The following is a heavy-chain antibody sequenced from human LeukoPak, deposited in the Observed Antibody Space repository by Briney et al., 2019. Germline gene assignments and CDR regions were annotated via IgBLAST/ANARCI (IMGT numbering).Heavy chain of an antibody. V-gene: IGHV1-18*01. D-gene: IGHD3-10*01. CDR1: GYTFTSYG. CDR2: ISAYYDNT. J-gene: IGHJ5*02. Sequence: ASVKVSCKASGYTFTSYGINWVRQAPGQGLEWMGWISAYYDNTNYAQKLQDRVTMTTDTSTSTAYMELRSLRSDDTAVYYCASGGPSGSYYNVYNWFDPWGQGTLVTVSS. CDR3: ASGGPSGSYYNVYNWFDP.